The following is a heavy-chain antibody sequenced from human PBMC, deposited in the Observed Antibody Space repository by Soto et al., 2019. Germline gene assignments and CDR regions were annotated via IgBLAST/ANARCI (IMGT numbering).Heavy chain of an antibody. J-gene: IGHJ4*02. V-gene: IGHV3-23*01. CDR3: ASGGTTDIVATGSIGY. D-gene: IGHD5-12*01. CDR1: GFTFSSYA. CDR2: ISGSGGST. Sequence: EVQLLESGGGLVQPGGSLRLSCAASGFTFSSYAMSWVRQAPGKGLEWVSAISGSGGSTYYADSVKGLFTISRDNSKYTLYLQMNGLRAEDTAVYYCASGGTTDIVATGSIGYWGQGTLVTVSS.